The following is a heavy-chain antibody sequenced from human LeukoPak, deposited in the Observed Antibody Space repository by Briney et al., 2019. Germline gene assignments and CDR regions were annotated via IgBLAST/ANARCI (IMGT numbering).Heavy chain of an antibody. CDR2: MNPNSGNT. CDR3: ARGAVGGIAAAGVVVWFDP. D-gene: IGHD6-13*01. Sequence: ASVKVSCKASGYTFTSYDINWVRQATGQGLEWMGWMNPNSGNTGYAQKFQGRVTMTRNTSISTAYMELSRLRSEDTAVYYCARGAVGGIAAAGVVVWFDPWGQGTLVTVSS. CDR1: GYTFTSYD. J-gene: IGHJ5*02. V-gene: IGHV1-8*01.